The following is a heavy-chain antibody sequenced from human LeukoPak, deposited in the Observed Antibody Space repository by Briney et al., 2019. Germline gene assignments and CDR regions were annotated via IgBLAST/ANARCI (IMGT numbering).Heavy chain of an antibody. CDR3: AKGTQQRPLGH. J-gene: IGHJ4*02. Sequence: GGSLRLSCAASGFTFSSYGMHWVRQAPGKGLEWVAVISYDGSNKYYADSVKGRFTISRDNSKNTLYLQMNSLRAEDTAVYYCAKGTQQRPLGHWGQGTLVTVSS. V-gene: IGHV3-30*18. CDR1: GFTFSSYG. D-gene: IGHD6-25*01. CDR2: ISYDGSNK.